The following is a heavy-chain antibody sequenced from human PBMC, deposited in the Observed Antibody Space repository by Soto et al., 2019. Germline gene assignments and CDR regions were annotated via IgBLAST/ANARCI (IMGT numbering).Heavy chain of an antibody. CDR2: IIPILGIA. CDR1: GGTFSSYT. Sequence: ASVKVSCKASGGTFSSYTISWVRQAPGQGLEWTGRIIPILGIANYAQKFQGRVTITADKSTSTAYMELSSLRSEDTAVYYCAREFPTQYYYDSSGYARTYFAYWGQGTLVTVSS. D-gene: IGHD3-22*01. J-gene: IGHJ4*02. CDR3: AREFPTQYYYDSSGYARTYFAY. V-gene: IGHV1-69*04.